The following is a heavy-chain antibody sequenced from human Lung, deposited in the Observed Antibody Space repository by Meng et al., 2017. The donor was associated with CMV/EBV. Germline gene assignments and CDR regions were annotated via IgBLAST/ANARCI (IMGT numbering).Heavy chain of an antibody. CDR1: GFTFSSYS. CDR2: ISSSSSTI. CDR3: ASYDGGVDYYHYGMDV. D-gene: IGHD4-23*01. V-gene: IGHV3-48*04. Sequence: GESXKISXAASGFTFSSYSMNWVRQAPGKGLEWVSYISSSSSTIYYADSVKGRFTISRDNAKNSLYLQMNSLRAEDTAVYYSASYDGGVDYYHYGMDVWGQGTTVTVSS. J-gene: IGHJ6*02.